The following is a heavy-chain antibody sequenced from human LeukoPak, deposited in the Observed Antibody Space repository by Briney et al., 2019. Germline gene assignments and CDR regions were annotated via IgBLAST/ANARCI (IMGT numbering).Heavy chain of an antibody. Sequence: ASETLSPTCTVSGGSISSYYWSWIRQPPGKGLEWIGYIYYSGSTNYNPSLKSRVTISVDTSKNQFSLKLSSVTAADTAVYYCAKAKSSNYDFWSGFSNWGQGTLVTVSS. CDR1: GGSISSYY. CDR3: AKAKSSNYDFWSGFSN. V-gene: IGHV4-59*01. CDR2: IYYSGST. J-gene: IGHJ4*02. D-gene: IGHD3-3*01.